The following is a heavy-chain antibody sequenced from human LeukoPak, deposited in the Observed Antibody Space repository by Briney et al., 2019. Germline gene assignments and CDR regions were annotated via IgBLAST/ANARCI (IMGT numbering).Heavy chain of an antibody. CDR2: ISYDGSNK. J-gene: IGHJ4*02. D-gene: IGHD3-10*01. V-gene: IGHV3-30*04. Sequence: PGGSLRLSCAASGFTFSSYAMHWVRQAPGKGLEWVAVISYDGSNKYYADSVKGRFTISRDNSKNTLYLQMNSLRAEDTAVYYCAKDEVGSGSLYYFDYWGQGTLVTVSS. CDR1: GFTFSSYA. CDR3: AKDEVGSGSLYYFDY.